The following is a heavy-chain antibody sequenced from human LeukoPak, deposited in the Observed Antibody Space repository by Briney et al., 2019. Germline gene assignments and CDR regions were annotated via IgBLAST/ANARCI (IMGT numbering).Heavy chain of an antibody. D-gene: IGHD3-10*01. V-gene: IGHV4-31*03. J-gene: IGHJ4*02. CDR1: GGSIYSGGYY. CDR2: IYYTGST. Sequence: SETLSLTCTVSGGSIYSGGYYWSWIRQHPGKGLEWIGYIYYTGSTYYNPSLKSRVAISVDTSKNQFSLILSSVTAADTAVYYCARNADGSGNLLPFYFDYWGPGTLVTVSS. CDR3: ARNADGSGNLLPFYFDY.